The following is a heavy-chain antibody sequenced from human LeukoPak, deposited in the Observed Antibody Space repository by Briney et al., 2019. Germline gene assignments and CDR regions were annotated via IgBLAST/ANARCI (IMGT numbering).Heavy chain of an antibody. Sequence: GGSLRLSCAASGFTFNNYAMSWVRQAPEKGLEWVSSITTTGGTTYYADSVKGRFTISRDNPKNTLYLEMNSLTAEDTATYYCANRKAYYFDYWGRGTLVTVSS. V-gene: IGHV3-23*01. D-gene: IGHD2-21*01. CDR2: ITTTGGTT. CDR3: ANRKAYYFDY. J-gene: IGHJ4*02. CDR1: GFTFNNYA.